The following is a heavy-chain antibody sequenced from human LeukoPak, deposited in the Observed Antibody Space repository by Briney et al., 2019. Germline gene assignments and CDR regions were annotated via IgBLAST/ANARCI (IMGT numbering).Heavy chain of an antibody. J-gene: IGHJ4*02. V-gene: IGHV3-23*01. CDR1: GFTFSSYG. Sequence: GGSLRLSCAASGFTFSSYGMSWVRQAPGKGLEWVSAISGSGDSTYYADSVKGRFTISRDNSKNTLYLQMNSLRAEDTAVYYCAKTQRSGYYTAPFDYWGQGTLVTVSS. CDR3: AKTQRSGYYTAPFDY. CDR2: ISGSGDST. D-gene: IGHD3-3*01.